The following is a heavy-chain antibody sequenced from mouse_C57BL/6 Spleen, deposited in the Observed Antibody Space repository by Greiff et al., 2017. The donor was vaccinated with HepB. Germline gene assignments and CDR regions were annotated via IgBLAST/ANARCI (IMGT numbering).Heavy chain of an antibody. D-gene: IGHD1-1*01. Sequence: VQLKQSGPELVKPGASVKISCKASGYSFTGYFMNWVKQSHGKSLEWIGRINPYNGDTFYNQKFKGKATLTVDKSSSTAHMELLSLTSEDFAVYYCARKRLRDYGSSYEAMDYWGQGTSVTVSS. CDR2: INPYNGDT. CDR1: GYSFTGYF. V-gene: IGHV1-37*01. CDR3: ARKRLRDYGSSYEAMDY. J-gene: IGHJ4*01.